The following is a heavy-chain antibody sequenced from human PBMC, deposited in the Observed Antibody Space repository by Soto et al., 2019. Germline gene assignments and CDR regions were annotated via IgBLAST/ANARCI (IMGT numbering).Heavy chain of an antibody. D-gene: IGHD1-20*01. CDR3: ARRLTGRTTGEWFDP. CDR1: GFIFSDYY. Sequence: VQLVESGGGLVKPGGSLRLSCAASGFIFSDYYMAWIRQAPGKGLEWVSDISSGGGAKNVADSVRGRFTISRDNANTSLYLQMNSLRADDTAVYYCARRLTGRTTGEWFDPWGQGTLVTVSS. CDR2: ISSGGGAK. V-gene: IGHV3-11*01. J-gene: IGHJ5*02.